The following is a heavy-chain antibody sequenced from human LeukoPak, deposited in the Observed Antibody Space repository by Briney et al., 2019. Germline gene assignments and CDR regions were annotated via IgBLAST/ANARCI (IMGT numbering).Heavy chain of an antibody. CDR3: ARVYSSSWYYYMDV. Sequence: SETLSLTCTVSGDSISSSSSYWGWIRQPPGEGLEWIGSIYYSGSTYYNPSLKSRVTISVDTSKNQFSLKLSSVTAADTAVYYCARVYSSSWYYYMDVWGKGTTVTVSS. J-gene: IGHJ6*03. CDR1: GDSISSSSSY. CDR2: IYYSGST. D-gene: IGHD6-13*01. V-gene: IGHV4-39*07.